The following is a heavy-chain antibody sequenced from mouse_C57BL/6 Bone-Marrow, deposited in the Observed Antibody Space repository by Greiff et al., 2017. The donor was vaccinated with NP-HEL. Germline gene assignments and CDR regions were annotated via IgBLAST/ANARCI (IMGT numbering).Heavy chain of an antibody. CDR2: IYPRSGNT. CDR3: ARWGRLGYFDV. CDR1: GYTFTSYG. Sequence: VQLQESGAELARPGASVKLSCKASGYTFTSYGISWVKQRTGQGLEWIGEIYPRSGNTYYNEKFKGKATLTADKSSSTAYMELRSLTSEDSAVYFCARWGRLGYFDVWGTGTTVTVSS. D-gene: IGHD1-2*01. V-gene: IGHV1-81*01. J-gene: IGHJ1*03.